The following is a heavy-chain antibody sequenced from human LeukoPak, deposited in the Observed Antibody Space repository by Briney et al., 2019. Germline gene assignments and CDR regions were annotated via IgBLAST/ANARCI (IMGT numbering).Heavy chain of an antibody. CDR3: AREGDYYDSSGYYDY. V-gene: IGHV4-30-4*01. CDR1: GGSISSGDYY. CDR2: IYYSGST. Sequence: PQTLSLTCTVSGGSISSGDYYWSWIRQPPGKGLEWIGYIYYSGSTYYNPSLKSRVTISVDTSKNQFSLKLSSVTAADTAVYYCAREGDYYDSSGYYDYWGQGTLVTVSS. D-gene: IGHD3-22*01. J-gene: IGHJ4*02.